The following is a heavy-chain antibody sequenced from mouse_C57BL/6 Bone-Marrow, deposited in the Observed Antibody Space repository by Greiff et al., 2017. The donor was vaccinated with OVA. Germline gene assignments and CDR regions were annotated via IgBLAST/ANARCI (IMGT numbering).Heavy chain of an antibody. J-gene: IGHJ3*01. CDR1: GYTFTSYW. D-gene: IGHD1-3*01. CDR3: ARSSSGSDRFAY. CDR2: IHPNSGST. V-gene: IGHV1-64*01. Sequence: QVHVKQSGAELVKPGASVKLSCKASGYTFTSYWMHWVKQRPGQGLEWIGMIHPNSGSTNYNEKFKSKATLTVDKSSSTAYMQLSSLTSEDSAVYYCARSSSGSDRFAYWGQGTLVTVSA.